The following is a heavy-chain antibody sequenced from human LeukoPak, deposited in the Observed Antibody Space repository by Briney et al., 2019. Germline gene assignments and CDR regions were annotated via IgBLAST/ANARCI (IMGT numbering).Heavy chain of an antibody. J-gene: IGHJ4*02. D-gene: IGHD1-26*01. CDR1: GYTFSSYA. CDR3: AREGAYIGGSYPFDY. CDR2: INAGNGNT. Sequence: ASVKVSCKASGYTFSSYAMHWVRQAPGQRLEWMRWINAGNGNTKLSHEFQGRVTITRDTSASTAYMELNSLRSEDMAVYYCAREGAYIGGSYPFDYWGQGTLVTVSS. V-gene: IGHV1-3*03.